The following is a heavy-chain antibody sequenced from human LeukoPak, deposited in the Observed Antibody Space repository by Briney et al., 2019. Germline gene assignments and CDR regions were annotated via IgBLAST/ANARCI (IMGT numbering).Heavy chain of an antibody. CDR3: ARHEGNGEYSDY. V-gene: IGHV5-51*01. J-gene: IGHJ4*02. D-gene: IGHD4-17*01. CDR1: GSSFTMYW. CDR2: INPRDSET. Sequence: GESLKISCKRPGSSFTMYWIAWVRQLPGKGLEWMGIINPRDSETRNNPSFQGQVTISVDKSINTAYLQWSSLKASDTAIYYCARHEGNGEYSDYWGQGTLVTVSP.